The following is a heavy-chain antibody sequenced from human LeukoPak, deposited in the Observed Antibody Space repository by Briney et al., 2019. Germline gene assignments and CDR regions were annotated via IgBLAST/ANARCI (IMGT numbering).Heavy chain of an antibody. V-gene: IGHV1-18*01. J-gene: IGHJ4*02. D-gene: IGHD3-22*01. CDR3: ARVESIRSTMIVVPDY. Sequence: ASVKVSCKASGYTFTSYGISWVRQAPGQGLEWMGWISAYNGNTNYAQKLQGRVTMTTDTSTSTAYMELRSLRSDDTAVYYCARVESIRSTMIVVPDYWGQGTLVTVSS. CDR2: ISAYNGNT. CDR1: GYTFTSYG.